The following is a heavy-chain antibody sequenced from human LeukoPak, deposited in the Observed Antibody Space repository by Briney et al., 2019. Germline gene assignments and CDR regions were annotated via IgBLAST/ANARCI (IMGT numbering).Heavy chain of an antibody. V-gene: IGHV4-4*07. CDR3: ARESAKQLGNDAFDI. Sequence: SETLSLTCTVSGGSISSYYWSWIRQPAGKGLEWIGRIYTSGSTDYNPSLKSRVTISVDTSKNQFSLKLSSVTAADTAVYYCARESAKQLGNDAFDIWGQGTMVTVSS. D-gene: IGHD6-6*01. CDR2: IYTSGST. CDR1: GGSISSYY. J-gene: IGHJ3*02.